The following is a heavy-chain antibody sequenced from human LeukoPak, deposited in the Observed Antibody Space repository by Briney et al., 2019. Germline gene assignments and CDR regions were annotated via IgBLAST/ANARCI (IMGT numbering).Heavy chain of an antibody. V-gene: IGHV3-11*04. CDR2: ISSSSSSV. D-gene: IGHD6-19*01. J-gene: IGHJ4*02. CDR3: ARPPYSSGWYYFDS. Sequence: GGSLRLSCVASGFTFTDFYMSWIRQAPGKGLEWISYISSSSSSVHYSDSVKGRFTISRDNAKKSLYLQMNSLRAEDTAVYYCARPPYSSGWYYFDSWGQGTLVTVSS. CDR1: GFTFTDFY.